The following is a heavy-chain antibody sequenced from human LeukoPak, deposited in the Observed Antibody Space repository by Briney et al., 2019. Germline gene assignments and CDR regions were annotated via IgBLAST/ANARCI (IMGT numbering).Heavy chain of an antibody. Sequence: GGSLRLSCAASGFTFSSFGMHWVRQAPGKGLEWLAVISHDGSNKYYADSVKGRFTISRDNSKNTLYLQMNSLRAEDTAVYYCAKDHYGDQNYWGQGTLVTVSS. D-gene: IGHD4-17*01. CDR2: ISHDGSNK. V-gene: IGHV3-30*18. CDR1: GFTFSSFG. CDR3: AKDHYGDQNY. J-gene: IGHJ4*02.